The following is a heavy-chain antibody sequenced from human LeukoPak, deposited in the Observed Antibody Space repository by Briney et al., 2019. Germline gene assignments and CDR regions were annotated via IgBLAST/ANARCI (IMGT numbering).Heavy chain of an antibody. Sequence: GASVKVSCKASGYTFTGYYMHWVRQAPGQGLEWMGWINPNSGGTNYAQKFQGRVTMTRDTSISTAYMELSRLRPDDTAVYYCARGYYDSSGPRVHLDYWGQGTLVTVSS. CDR3: ARGYYDSSGPRVHLDY. V-gene: IGHV1-2*02. CDR2: INPNSGGT. D-gene: IGHD3-22*01. J-gene: IGHJ4*02. CDR1: GYTFTGYY.